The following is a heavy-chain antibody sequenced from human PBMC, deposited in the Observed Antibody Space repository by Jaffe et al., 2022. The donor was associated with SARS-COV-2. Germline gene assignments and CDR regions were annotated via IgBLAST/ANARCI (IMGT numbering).Heavy chain of an antibody. J-gene: IGHJ2*01. CDR2: INGDGSST. CDR3: ARTQTGGYFDL. V-gene: IGHV3-74*01. Sequence: EVQLVESGGGLVQPGGSLRLSCAASGFTFSGYWMHWVRQAPGKGLVWVSRINGDGSSTTYADSVKGRFTISRDNAKSTLYLQMNSLRAEDTAVYYCARTQTGGYFDLWGRGTLVTVSS. CDR1: GFTFSGYW.